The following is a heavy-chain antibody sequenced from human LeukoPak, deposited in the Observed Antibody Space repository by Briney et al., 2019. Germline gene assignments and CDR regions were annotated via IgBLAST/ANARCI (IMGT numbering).Heavy chain of an antibody. J-gene: IGHJ5*02. CDR2: IYYSGST. Sequence: PSETLSPTCTVAGGSISSYYWSWIRQPPGKGLEWIGYIYYSGSTNYNPSLKSRVTISVDTSKNQFSLKLSSVTAADTAVYYCAGHGYSSGSLAWFDPWGQGTQVTVSS. V-gene: IGHV4-59*01. CDR1: GGSISSYY. CDR3: AGHGYSSGSLAWFDP. D-gene: IGHD6-19*01.